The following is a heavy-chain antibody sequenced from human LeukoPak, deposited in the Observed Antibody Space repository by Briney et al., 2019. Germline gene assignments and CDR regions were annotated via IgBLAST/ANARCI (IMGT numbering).Heavy chain of an antibody. D-gene: IGHD1-26*01. CDR2: IYYSGST. CDR3: ATSTRVGPYYYYGMDA. J-gene: IGHJ6*02. Sequence: PSETLSLTCTVSGGSISSGDYYWSWIRQPPGKGLEWIGYIYYSGSTYYNPSLKSRVTISVDTSKNQFSLKLSSVTAADTAVYYCATSTRVGPYYYYGMDAWGQGTTVTVSS. CDR1: GGSISSGDYY. V-gene: IGHV4-30-4*01.